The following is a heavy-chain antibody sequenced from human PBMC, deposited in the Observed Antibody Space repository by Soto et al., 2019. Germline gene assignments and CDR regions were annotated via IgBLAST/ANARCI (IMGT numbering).Heavy chain of an antibody. Sequence: GESLKISCKGSGYNFASYYSAWVRQMPGKGLEWMGIIDPGDSESKYTPSFQGQVIFSVDKSSSTAYLQWSSLKASDTAMYYCARRGMDVWGQGTTVTSP. V-gene: IGHV5-51*01. CDR3: ARRGMDV. CDR2: IDPGDSES. CDR1: GYNFASYY. J-gene: IGHJ6*02.